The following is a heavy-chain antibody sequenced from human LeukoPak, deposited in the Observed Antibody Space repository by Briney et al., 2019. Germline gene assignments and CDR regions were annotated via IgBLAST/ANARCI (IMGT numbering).Heavy chain of an antibody. V-gene: IGHV3-23*01. CDR2: ISGSGGST. CDR3: ARDIGDCISLSCYDQYYYMDV. CDR1: GFTFSSYA. D-gene: IGHD2-2*01. Sequence: GGSLRLSSAASGFTFSSYAMSWVRQAPGKGLEWVSAISGSGGSTYYADSVKGRFTISRDNAKNSLYLQMNSLRAEDTAVYYCARDIGDCISLSCYDQYYYMDVWGKGTTVTVSS. J-gene: IGHJ6*03.